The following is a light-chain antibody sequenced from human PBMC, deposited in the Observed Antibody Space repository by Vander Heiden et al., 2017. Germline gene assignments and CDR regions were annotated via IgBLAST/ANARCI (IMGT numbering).Light chain of an antibody. CDR3: QQYNNWPRT. J-gene: IGKJ1*01. CDR1: QSVSSN. V-gene: IGKV3-15*01. Sequence: EIVMTQSPATLSVSPGERATLSCRASQSVSSNLAWYQHKPGQAPRLLIYGASTRATAIPVRFSGSGSGTEFTLSISSLQSEDIAVYYCQQYNNWPRTFGQGTKVEIK. CDR2: GAS.